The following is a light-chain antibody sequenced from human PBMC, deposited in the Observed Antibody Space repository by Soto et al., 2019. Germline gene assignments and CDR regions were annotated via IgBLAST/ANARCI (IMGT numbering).Light chain of an antibody. CDR3: QQYGSSRT. Sequence: EIVLTQSPGTLSLSPGDRATLSCRASQSVSGSYLAWYQQKPGQAPRLLIYGASSRATGIPDRFSGSGSGTDFTLTISRLEPEDFAVYYCQQYGSSRTFGQGTKVDIK. CDR1: QSVSGSY. CDR2: GAS. J-gene: IGKJ1*01. V-gene: IGKV3-20*01.